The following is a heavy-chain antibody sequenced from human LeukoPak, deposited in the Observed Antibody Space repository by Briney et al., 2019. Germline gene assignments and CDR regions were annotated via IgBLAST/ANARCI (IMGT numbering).Heavy chain of an antibody. CDR1: GYTLTELS. D-gene: IGHD3-3*01. Sequence: ASVKVSCKVSGYTLTELSMHWVRQAPGKGLEWMGGFDPEDGETIYAQKFQGRVTMTEDTSTDTAYMELSSLRSEDTAVYYCAAVLRFLEWLSNTYNWFDPWGQGTLVTVSS. CDR3: AAVLRFLEWLSNTYNWFDP. V-gene: IGHV1-24*01. CDR2: FDPEDGET. J-gene: IGHJ5*02.